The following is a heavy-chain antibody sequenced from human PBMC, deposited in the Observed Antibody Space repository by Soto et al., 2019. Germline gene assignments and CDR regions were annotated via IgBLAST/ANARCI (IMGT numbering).Heavy chain of an antibody. J-gene: IGHJ3*02. CDR3: ARDRGYSPDSFDI. V-gene: IGHV1-18*01. CDR1: GYTFSSHG. CDR2: IGAYDGDT. Sequence: QVQLEQSGAEVKNPGASVKVSCKASGYTFSSHGISWVRQAPGQGLEWMGWIGAYDGDTNYAQNLQGRVTVTTDTSTSTAYMELTSLRSDDTAMYYCARDRGYSPDSFDIWGQGTMVIVNS. D-gene: IGHD5-18*01.